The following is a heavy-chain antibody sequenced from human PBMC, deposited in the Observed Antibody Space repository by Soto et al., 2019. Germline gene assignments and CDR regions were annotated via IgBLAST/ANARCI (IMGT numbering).Heavy chain of an antibody. D-gene: IGHD6-19*01. Sequence: GVSLRLSCADSGLTLSTYAMSWVRQAPGKGLECVSSISGSDGGTYYADSVKGRFTVSRDNSKNTLYLQMNSLRAEDTAVYYCAKDYTSAWFYFDYWGQGTLVTVYS. CDR2: ISGSDGGT. J-gene: IGHJ4*02. V-gene: IGHV3-23*01. CDR3: AKDYTSAWFYFDY. CDR1: GLTLSTYA.